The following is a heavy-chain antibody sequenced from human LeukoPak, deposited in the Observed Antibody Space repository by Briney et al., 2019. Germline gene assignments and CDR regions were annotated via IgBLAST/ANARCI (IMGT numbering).Heavy chain of an antibody. Sequence: SETLSLTCTVSGGSISSYYWSWIRQPPGKGLEWIGYIYYSGSTNYNPSLKSRVTISVDTSKNQFSLKLSSVTAADTAVYYCASRNIAAAGHWYFDLWGRGTLVTVSS. CDR3: ASRNIAAAGHWYFDL. V-gene: IGHV4-59*12. D-gene: IGHD6-13*01. CDR2: IYYSGST. J-gene: IGHJ2*01. CDR1: GGSISSYY.